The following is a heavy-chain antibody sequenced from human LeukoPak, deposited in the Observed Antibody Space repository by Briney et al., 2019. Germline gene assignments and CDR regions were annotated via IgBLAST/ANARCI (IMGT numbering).Heavy chain of an antibody. CDR3: ARWAGYYMDV. J-gene: IGHJ6*03. CDR1: GGSISSSSYY. V-gene: IGHV4-39*01. D-gene: IGHD6-19*01. Sequence: SETLSLTCTVSGGSISSSSYYWGWIRQPPGKGLEWIGSIYYSGSTYYNPSLKSRVTISVDTSKNQFSLKLSSVTAADTAVYYRARWAGYYMDVWGKGTTVTVSS. CDR2: IYYSGST.